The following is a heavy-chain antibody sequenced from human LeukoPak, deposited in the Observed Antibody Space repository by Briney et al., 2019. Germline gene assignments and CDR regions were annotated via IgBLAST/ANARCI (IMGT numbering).Heavy chain of an antibody. CDR1: GFPFSSYW. Sequence: GGSLRLSCAASGFPFSSYWMAWGRQAPGKGLDWVASIKQDGGETFYVDSVKGRFTISRDNAKNSLYLQMNSLRAEDTAVYYCTREDHSNYNYWGQGTLVTVSS. V-gene: IGHV3-7*01. CDR3: TREDHSNYNY. D-gene: IGHD4-11*01. CDR2: IKQDGGET. J-gene: IGHJ4*02.